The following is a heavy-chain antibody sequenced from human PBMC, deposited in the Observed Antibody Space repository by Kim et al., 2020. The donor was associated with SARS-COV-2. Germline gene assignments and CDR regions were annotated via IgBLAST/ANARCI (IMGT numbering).Heavy chain of an antibody. CDR3: ARDERQARHFDAGGRFNMDV. J-gene: IGHJ6*02. Sequence: SVKVSCKASGGSFASNAISWVRQAPGQGLEWMGGIIPMFGTPNYAQKFEGRLTITADRLTTSVYLEVSSLRSEDTAVYFCARDERQARHFDAGGRFNMDVWGQGTTVTV. V-gene: IGHV1-69*06. CDR1: GGSFASNA. D-gene: IGHD3-9*01. CDR2: IIPMFGTP.